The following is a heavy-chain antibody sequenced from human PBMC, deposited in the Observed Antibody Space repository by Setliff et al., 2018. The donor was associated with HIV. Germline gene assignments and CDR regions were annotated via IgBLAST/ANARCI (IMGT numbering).Heavy chain of an antibody. CDR3: ARDLADVWGSYRSKDYGMDV. J-gene: IGHJ6*02. V-gene: IGHV1-18*04. CDR2: ISAYNGNT. D-gene: IGHD3-16*02. CDR1: GYTFTRYF. Sequence: ASVKVSCKASGYTFTRYFMHCVRQAPGQGLEWMGWISAYNGNTNYAQKLQGRVTMTTDTSTSTAYMELRSLRSDDTAVYYCARDLADVWGSYRSKDYGMDVWGQGTTVTVSS.